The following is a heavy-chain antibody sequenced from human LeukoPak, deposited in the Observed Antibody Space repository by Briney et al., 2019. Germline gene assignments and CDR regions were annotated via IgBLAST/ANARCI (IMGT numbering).Heavy chain of an antibody. CDR2: ISSSSSYI. D-gene: IGHD5-18*01. CDR1: GFTFSSYS. V-gene: IGHV3-21*01. J-gene: IGHJ4*02. Sequence: GSLRLSCAASGFTFSSYSMNWVRQAPGKGLEWVSSISSSSSYIYYADSMKGRFTISRDNAKKSLYLQMNSLRGEDTAVYYCARDAAYGYDRFDYWGQGTQVTVSS. CDR3: ARDAAYGYDRFDY.